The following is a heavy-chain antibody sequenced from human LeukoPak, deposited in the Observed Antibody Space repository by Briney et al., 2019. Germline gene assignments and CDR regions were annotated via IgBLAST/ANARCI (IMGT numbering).Heavy chain of an antibody. Sequence: GGSLRLSCAASGFTLSSYSMNWVRQAPGKGLEWVSSISRSSSFVYYADSVKGRFTISRDNAKNSLYLQMNSLRAEDTAVYYCARSGYDFWSGYPLSYYYYMDVWGKGTTVTVSS. V-gene: IGHV3-21*01. CDR2: ISRSSSFV. D-gene: IGHD3-3*01. CDR3: ARSGYDFWSGYPLSYYYYMDV. CDR1: GFTLSSYS. J-gene: IGHJ6*03.